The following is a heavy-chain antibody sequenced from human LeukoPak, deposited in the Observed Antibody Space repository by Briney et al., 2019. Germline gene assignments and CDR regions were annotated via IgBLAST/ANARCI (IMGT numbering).Heavy chain of an antibody. CDR2: IYYSGST. Sequence: PSETLSLTCTVSGGSISSYYWSWIRQPPGKGLEWIGYIYYSGSTNYNPSLKSRVTISVDTSKNQLSLKLSSVTAADTAVYYCARLPPDCSGGSCYSGGFDYWGQGTLVTVSS. CDR3: ARLPPDCSGGSCYSGGFDY. J-gene: IGHJ4*02. D-gene: IGHD2-15*01. CDR1: GGSISSYY. V-gene: IGHV4-59*08.